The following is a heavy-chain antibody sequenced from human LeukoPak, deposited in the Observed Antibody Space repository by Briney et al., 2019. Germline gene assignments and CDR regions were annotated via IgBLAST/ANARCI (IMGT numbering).Heavy chain of an antibody. D-gene: IGHD2-15*01. V-gene: IGHV1-18*01. CDR3: ATQQDIVVVVAAPIYYYYYMDV. CDR2: ISAYNGNT. J-gene: IGHJ6*03. CDR1: GYTFTSYG. Sequence: ASVKVSCKASGYTFTSYGISWVRQAPGQGLEWMGWISAYNGNTNYAQKLQGRVTMTTDTSTSTAYMELRSLRSDDTAVYYCATQQDIVVVVAAPIYYYYYMDVWGKGTTVTISS.